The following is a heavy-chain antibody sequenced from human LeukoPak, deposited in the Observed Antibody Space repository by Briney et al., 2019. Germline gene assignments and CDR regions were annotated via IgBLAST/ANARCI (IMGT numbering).Heavy chain of an antibody. J-gene: IGHJ6*03. CDR3: ASAPGYYYYYDMDV. V-gene: IGHV4-39*01. Sequence: PSETVSLTCTVSGGSISSSSYYWGWIRQPPGKGLEWIGSIYYSESTYYNPSLKSRVTISVDTSKNQFSLKLSSVTAADTAVYYCASAPGYYYYYDMDVWGKGTTVTVSS. CDR2: IYYSEST. CDR1: GGSISSSSYY.